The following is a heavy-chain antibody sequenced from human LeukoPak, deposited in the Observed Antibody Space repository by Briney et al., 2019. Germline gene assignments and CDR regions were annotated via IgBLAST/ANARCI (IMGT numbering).Heavy chain of an antibody. Sequence: PGGSLRLSCAPPGFTFTTYSINWVRQVPGKGLEWVSSITADGANTYLADSVGGRFTISRDKSKNTVYLQMNSLRAEDTAVYYCAKATLGSCGGVRCYPFDYWGQGTLVAVSS. V-gene: IGHV3-23*01. CDR1: GFTFTTYS. CDR2: ITADGANT. J-gene: IGHJ4*02. D-gene: IGHD2-15*01. CDR3: AKATLGSCGGVRCYPFDY.